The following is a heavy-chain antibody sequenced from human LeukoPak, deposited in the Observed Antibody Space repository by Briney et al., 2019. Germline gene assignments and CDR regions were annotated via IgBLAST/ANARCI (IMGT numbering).Heavy chain of an antibody. V-gene: IGHV4-4*02. CDR3: ARGEYSNSRSFDY. CDR2: IDHSGRT. Sequence: SGTLSLTCAVSGGSISSRNWWSWVRQPPGKGLEWIGEIDHSGRTNYNPSLKSRVTISVDKSKNQFPLKLTSVTAADTAVYYCARGEYSNSRSFDYWGRGTLVTVSS. J-gene: IGHJ4*02. D-gene: IGHD6-6*01. CDR1: GGSISSRNW.